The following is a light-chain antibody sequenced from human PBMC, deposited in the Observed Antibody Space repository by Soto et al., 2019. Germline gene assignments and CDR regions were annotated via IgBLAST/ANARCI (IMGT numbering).Light chain of an antibody. CDR2: GNS. CDR3: QSYDSSLSGYVV. V-gene: IGLV1-40*01. J-gene: IGLJ2*01. CDR1: SSNIGAGYD. Sequence: QSALTQPRSVSGSPGQSVTISCTGSSSNIGAGYDVHWYQQLPGTAPKLLIYGNSNRPSGVPDRFSGSKSGTSASLAITGLQAEDEADYYCQSYDSSLSGYVVFGGGTKLTVL.